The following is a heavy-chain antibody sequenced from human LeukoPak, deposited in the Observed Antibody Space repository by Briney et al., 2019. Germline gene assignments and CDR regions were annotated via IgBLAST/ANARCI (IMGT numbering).Heavy chain of an antibody. D-gene: IGHD3-16*01. CDR3: AREGLGELTLDY. CDR1: GYTFTSYG. V-gene: IGHV1-18*01. Sequence: ASVKVSCKASGYTFTSYGISWVRQSPGQGLEWMGWISTYNGDTNYAQKLQGRVTMTTDTSTNTAYMELRSLRSDDTAVYYCAREGLGELTLDYWGQGTLVTVSS. J-gene: IGHJ4*02. CDR2: ISTYNGDT.